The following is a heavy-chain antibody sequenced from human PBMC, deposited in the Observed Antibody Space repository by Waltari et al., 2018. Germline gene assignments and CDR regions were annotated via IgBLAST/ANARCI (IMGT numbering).Heavy chain of an antibody. Sequence: QVQLQESGPGLVKPSETLSLTCAVSGYSISSGYYWGWIRPPPGKGLEWIGSIYHSGSTYYNPSLKSRVTISVDTSKNQFSLKLSSVTAADTAVYYCARQSGDGYNSYFDYWGQGTLVTVSS. CDR3: ARQSGDGYNSYFDY. V-gene: IGHV4-38-2*01. D-gene: IGHD5-12*01. J-gene: IGHJ4*02. CDR2: IYHSGST. CDR1: GYSISSGYY.